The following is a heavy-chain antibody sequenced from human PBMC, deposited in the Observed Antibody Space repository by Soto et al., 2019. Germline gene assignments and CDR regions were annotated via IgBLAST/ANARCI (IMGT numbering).Heavy chain of an antibody. V-gene: IGHV4-34*01. J-gene: IGHJ4*02. D-gene: IGHD2-8*02. CDR1: GGSFSGYS. Sequence: QVQLQQWGAGLLKPSETLSLTCAVYGGSFSGYSWTWIRQPPGTGLAWIGEINHSGSTNYNPSLKERITIALDTPKNQCSLKLTSVTAAATAVYYCARDKITGHFDYWGEGTLVTVSP. CDR3: ARDKITGHFDY. CDR2: INHSGST.